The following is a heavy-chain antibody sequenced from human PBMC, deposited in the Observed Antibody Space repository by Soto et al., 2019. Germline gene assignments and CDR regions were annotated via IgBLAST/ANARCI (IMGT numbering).Heavy chain of an antibody. Sequence: PGGSLRLSCAASGFTFSSYGMHWVRQAPGKGLEWVAVIWYDGSNKYYADSVKGRFTISRDNSKNTLYLQMNSLRAEDTAVYYCARDRVHSGGYCSGGSCYTPYYYGMDVWGQGTTVTVSS. CDR3: ARDRVHSGGYCSGGSCYTPYYYGMDV. V-gene: IGHV3-33*01. J-gene: IGHJ6*02. D-gene: IGHD2-15*01. CDR2: IWYDGSNK. CDR1: GFTFSSYG.